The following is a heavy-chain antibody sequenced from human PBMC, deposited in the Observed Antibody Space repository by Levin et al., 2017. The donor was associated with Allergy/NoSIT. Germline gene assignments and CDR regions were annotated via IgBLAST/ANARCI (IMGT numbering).Heavy chain of an antibody. D-gene: IGHD3-10*01. CDR2: ISYDGSNK. Sequence: LSLTCAASGFTFSSYAMHWVRQAPGKGLEWVAVISYDGSNKYYADSVKGRFTISRDNSKNTLYLQMNSLRAEDTAVYYCARVGADGSGSEPPVFYYYYMDVWGKGTTVTVSS. CDR1: GFTFSSYA. CDR3: ARVGADGSGSEPPVFYYYYMDV. V-gene: IGHV3-30-3*01. J-gene: IGHJ6*03.